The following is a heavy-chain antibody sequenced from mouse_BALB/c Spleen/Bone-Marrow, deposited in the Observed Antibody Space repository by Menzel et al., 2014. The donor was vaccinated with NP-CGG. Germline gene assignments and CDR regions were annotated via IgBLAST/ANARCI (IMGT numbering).Heavy chain of an antibody. Sequence: VQLKESGPALVKPGASMKISCKASGYSFTGYTMNWVKQSHGKNLEWIGLINPYNGGTTYNQKFKGKAQLTVDKSSSAAYIELLSLTSEDSAVYYCERRDYYDYAWFAYWGQGTLVTVSA. CDR1: GYSFTGYT. CDR2: INPYNGGT. V-gene: IGHV1-18*01. D-gene: IGHD2-4*01. CDR3: ERRDYYDYAWFAY. J-gene: IGHJ3*01.